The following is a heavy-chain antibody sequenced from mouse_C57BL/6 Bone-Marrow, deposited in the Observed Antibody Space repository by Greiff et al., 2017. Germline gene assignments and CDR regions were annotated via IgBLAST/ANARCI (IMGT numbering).Heavy chain of an antibody. D-gene: IGHD2-12*01. CDR1: GYTFTSYW. J-gene: IGHJ4*01. Sequence: VQLQQPGAELVKPGASVKLSCKASGYTFTSYWMHWVKQRPGQGLEWIGMIHPNSGSTNYNEKFKSKATLTVDTSYSTAYMQLSSLTSEDSAVYYCARNDYSYAMDYWGQGTSVTVSS. V-gene: IGHV1-64*01. CDR2: IHPNSGST. CDR3: ARNDYSYAMDY.